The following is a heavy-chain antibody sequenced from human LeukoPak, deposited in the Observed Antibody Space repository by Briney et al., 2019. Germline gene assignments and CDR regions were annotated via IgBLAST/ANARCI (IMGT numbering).Heavy chain of an antibody. CDR2: INPNSGGT. V-gene: IGHV1-2*06. Sequence: ASVKVSCKASGYTFTGYYMHWVRQAPGQGLEWMGRINPNSGGTNYAQKFQGRVTMTRDTSISTAYMELSRLRSDDTAVYYCASPTYYYDGSGPHGAFDIWGQGTMVTVSS. CDR3: ASPTYYYDGSGPHGAFDI. CDR1: GYTFTGYY. D-gene: IGHD3-22*01. J-gene: IGHJ3*02.